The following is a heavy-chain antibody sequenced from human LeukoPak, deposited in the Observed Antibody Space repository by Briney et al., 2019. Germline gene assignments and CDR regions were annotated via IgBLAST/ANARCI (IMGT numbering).Heavy chain of an antibody. CDR1: GVSFNDYY. CDR3: TRMTAGHDY. CDR2: INHSGYT. D-gene: IGHD2-21*02. V-gene: IGHV4-34*01. Sequence: SETLSLTCAVSGVSFNDYYWSWVRQPPGKGLEWIGEINHSGYTNDSPSLKSRVTMSIDTSRKQFSLNLRSVTVADTAVYYCTRMTAGHDYWGQGTLVTVSS. J-gene: IGHJ4*02.